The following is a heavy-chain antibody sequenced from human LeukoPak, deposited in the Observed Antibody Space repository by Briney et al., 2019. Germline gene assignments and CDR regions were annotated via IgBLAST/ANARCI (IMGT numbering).Heavy chain of an antibody. V-gene: IGHV1-2*02. J-gene: IGHJ4*02. CDR2: INPNSGRT. D-gene: IGHD5-18*01. CDR1: GYTFTGYY. CDR3: ARGLKIQLWLLSY. Sequence: ASVKVSCKASGYTFTGYYMNWVRQAPGQGLEWMGWINPNSGRTNYAQNFQGRVTMTRDPSISTAYMELSRLRSDDTAVYYCARGLKIQLWLLSYWGQGTLVTVSS.